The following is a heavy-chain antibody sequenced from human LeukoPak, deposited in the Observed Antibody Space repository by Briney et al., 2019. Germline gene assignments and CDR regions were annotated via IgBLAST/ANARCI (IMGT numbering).Heavy chain of an antibody. V-gene: IGHV3-23*01. D-gene: IGHD3-22*01. CDR1: GFTFSSYA. J-gene: IGHJ4*02. CDR3: AKNYYDSSGYYYWFDY. CDR2: ISGSGGST. Sequence: PGGSLRLSCAASGFTFSSYAMSWVRQAPGKGLEWVSAISGSGGSTYYADSVKGRFTISRDNSKNTLYLQMNSLRVEDTAVYYCAKNYYDSSGYYYWFDYWGQGTLVTVSS.